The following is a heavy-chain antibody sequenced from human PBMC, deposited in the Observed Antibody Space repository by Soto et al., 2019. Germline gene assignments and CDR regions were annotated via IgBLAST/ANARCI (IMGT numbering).Heavy chain of an antibody. Sequence: PGGSLRLSCAASGVPFNRNGMHWVRQAPGKGLEWVAVIWYDGSKEYYSDSVKGRFTISRDNSKNMLYLQMNSVRVEDTAVYFCARDRSAGNYFYYGMDVWGQGTTVTVSS. D-gene: IGHD1-1*01. V-gene: IGHV3-33*01. CDR1: GVPFNRNG. CDR3: ARDRSAGNYFYYGMDV. CDR2: IWYDGSKE. J-gene: IGHJ6*02.